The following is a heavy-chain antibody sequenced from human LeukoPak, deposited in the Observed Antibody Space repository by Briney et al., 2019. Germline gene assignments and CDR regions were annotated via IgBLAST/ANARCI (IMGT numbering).Heavy chain of an antibody. J-gene: IGHJ6*03. CDR1: GYSISIGHY. Sequence: SETLSLTCTVSGYSISIGHYWGWIRQPPGKGLEWIGSIYYSGNTYYNPSLKSRVAISVDTSKNQFSLNLTSLTAADTAVYYCARDRKYYYHMDVWGKGTTVTVSS. V-gene: IGHV4-38-2*02. D-gene: IGHD1-14*01. CDR3: ARDRKYYYHMDV. CDR2: IYYSGNT.